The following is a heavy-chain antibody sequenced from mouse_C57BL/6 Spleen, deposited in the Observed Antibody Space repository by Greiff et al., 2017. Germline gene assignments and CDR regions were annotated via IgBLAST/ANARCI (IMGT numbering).Heavy chain of an antibody. D-gene: IGHD1-1*01. Sequence: QVQLQQPGAELVRPGSSVKLSCKASGYTFTSYWMHWVKQRPIQGLEWIGNIDPSDSETHYNQKFKDKATLTVDKSSSTAYMQLSSLTSEDSAVYYCAREMDYYGSSYPDYGGQGTTLTVSS. J-gene: IGHJ2*01. V-gene: IGHV1-52*01. CDR2: IDPSDSET. CDR3: AREMDYYGSSYPDY. CDR1: GYTFTSYW.